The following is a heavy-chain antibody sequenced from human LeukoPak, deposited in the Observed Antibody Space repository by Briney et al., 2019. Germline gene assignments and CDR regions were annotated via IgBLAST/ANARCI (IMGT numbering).Heavy chain of an antibody. J-gene: IGHJ4*02. CDR2: ISYDGSNK. D-gene: IGHD2-21*02. V-gene: IGHV3-30*03. Sequence: PGGSQRLSCAASGFTFSSYGMHWVRQAPGKGLEWVAVISYDGSNKYYADSVKGRFTISRDNSKNTLYLQMNSLKTEDTAMYYCTTDHIVVVTAIDDYWGQGTLVTVSS. CDR3: TTDHIVVVTAIDDY. CDR1: GFTFSSYG.